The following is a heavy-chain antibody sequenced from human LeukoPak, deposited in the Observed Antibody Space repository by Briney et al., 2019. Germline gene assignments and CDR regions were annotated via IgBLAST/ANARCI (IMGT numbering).Heavy chain of an antibody. V-gene: IGHV3-30*12. CDR1: GFTFSSYG. Sequence: GGSLKLSCAASGFTFSSYGMHWVRQAPGKGLEWVAVISYDGSNKYYADSVKGRFTISRDNSKNTLYLQMNSLRAEDTAVYYCARMNYVSSGWGAPFDYWGQGTLVTVSS. CDR3: ARMNYVSSGWGAPFDY. D-gene: IGHD1-7*01. CDR2: ISYDGSNK. J-gene: IGHJ4*02.